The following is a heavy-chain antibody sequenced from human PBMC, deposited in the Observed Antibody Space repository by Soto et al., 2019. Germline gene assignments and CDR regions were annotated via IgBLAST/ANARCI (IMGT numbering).Heavy chain of an antibody. V-gene: IGHV1-18*01. J-gene: IGHJ3*02. CDR2: ISAYNGNT. CDR1: GYTFTSYG. CDR3: AGVVAATLGAFEI. D-gene: IGHD2-15*01. Sequence: GASVKVSCKASGYTFTSYGISWVRQAPGQGLEWMGWISAYNGNTNYAQKLQGRVTMTTDTSTSTAYMELRSLRSDDTVVYYGAGVVAATLGAFEIWGQGTMVTVSS.